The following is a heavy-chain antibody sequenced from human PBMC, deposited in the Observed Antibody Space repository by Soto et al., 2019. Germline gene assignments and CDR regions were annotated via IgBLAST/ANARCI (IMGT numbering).Heavy chain of an antibody. CDR2: IYYSGST. CDR3: ARSMTTVVTLDY. D-gene: IGHD4-17*01. Sequence: SETLSLTCTVSGGSISSYYWSWIRQPPGKGLEWIGYIYYSGSTNYNPSLKSRVTISVDTSKNQFSLKLSSVTAADTAVYYCARSMTTVVTLDYWGQGTPVTVSS. CDR1: GGSISSYY. J-gene: IGHJ4*02. V-gene: IGHV4-59*08.